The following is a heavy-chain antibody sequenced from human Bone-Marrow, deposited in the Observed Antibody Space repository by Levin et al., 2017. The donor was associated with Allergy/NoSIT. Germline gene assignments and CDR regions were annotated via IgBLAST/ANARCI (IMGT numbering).Heavy chain of an antibody. J-gene: IGHJ4*02. CDR2: IKQDGSEQ. Sequence: GESLKISCAGSGFIFGAYWMTWVRQAPGKGLEWVANIKQDGSEQYYVDSVKGRFTIARDNAKNSLYLQMNSLRAEDTAVYYCARDSRHIVVVTAIGGSGLDYWGQGTLVSVSS. D-gene: IGHD2-21*02. CDR3: ARDSRHIVVVTAIGGSGLDY. CDR1: GFIFGAYW. V-gene: IGHV3-7*01.